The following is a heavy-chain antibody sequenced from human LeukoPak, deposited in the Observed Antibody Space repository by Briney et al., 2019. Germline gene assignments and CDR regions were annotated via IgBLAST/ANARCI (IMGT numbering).Heavy chain of an antibody. CDR1: GGSISAYY. CDR3: ARYGMATIQFFDY. J-gene: IGHJ4*02. D-gene: IGHD5-24*01. Sequence: PSESLSLTCTVSGGSISAYYWSWIRQPPGKGLEWIGYISYSGSTKYNPSLKSRVTISVDTSKNQFSLKLSSVPAADTAVYYCARYGMATIQFFDYWGQGTLFTVSS. CDR2: ISYSGST. V-gene: IGHV4-59*01.